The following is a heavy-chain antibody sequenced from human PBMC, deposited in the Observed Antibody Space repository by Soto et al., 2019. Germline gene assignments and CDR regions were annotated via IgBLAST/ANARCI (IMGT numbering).Heavy chain of an antibody. V-gene: IGHV3-33*06. CDR3: AKMATDMVLDY. CDR1: GFTFSSSG. Sequence: GGSLRLSCAASGFTFSSSGMHWVRQAPGKGLEWVAVIWYDGSNEYYADSVKGRFTISRDNSKNTLYLQMNSLRAEDTAVYHCAKMATDMVLDYWGKGTLVTVSS. D-gene: IGHD5-18*01. CDR2: IWYDGSNE. J-gene: IGHJ4*02.